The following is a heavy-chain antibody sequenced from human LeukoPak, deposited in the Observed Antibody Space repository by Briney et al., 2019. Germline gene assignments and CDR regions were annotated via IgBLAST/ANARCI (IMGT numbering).Heavy chain of an antibody. V-gene: IGHV3-33*01. Sequence: PGGSLRLSCAASGFTFNTYAMHWVRQAPGKGLEWVAVIWYDGTNKYYVDSVKGRFTISRDNSRNTLSLQMDSLRADDTALYYCARSYTIFDPFDYWGQGTLVTVSS. D-gene: IGHD3-3*01. CDR3: ARSYTIFDPFDY. J-gene: IGHJ4*02. CDR1: GFTFNTYA. CDR2: IWYDGTNK.